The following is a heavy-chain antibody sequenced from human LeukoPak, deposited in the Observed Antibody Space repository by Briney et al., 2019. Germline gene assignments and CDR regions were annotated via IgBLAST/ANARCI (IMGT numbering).Heavy chain of an antibody. Sequence: ASVKVSCKASGYTFTGYYMHWVRQAPGQGLEWMGWINPNSGGTNYAQKFQGRVTMTRDTSISTAYMELSRLRSDDTAVYYCARVRTRRQWLGAGSPPRSNGDYFDYWGQGTLVTVSS. D-gene: IGHD6-19*01. V-gene: IGHV1-2*02. CDR1: GYTFTGYY. J-gene: IGHJ4*02. CDR3: ARVRTRRQWLGAGSPPRSNGDYFDY. CDR2: INPNSGGT.